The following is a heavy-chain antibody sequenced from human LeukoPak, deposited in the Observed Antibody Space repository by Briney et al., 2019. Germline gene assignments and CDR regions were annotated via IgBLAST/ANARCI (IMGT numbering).Heavy chain of an antibody. Sequence: GRSLRLSCAASGFTFDDYAMHWVRQAPGKGLEWVSGISWNSGSIGYADSVKGRFTISRDNSKNTLYLQMNSLRAEDTAVYYCAKHRDYYDSSGYFDYWGQGTLVTVSS. J-gene: IGHJ4*02. CDR2: ISWNSGSI. D-gene: IGHD3-22*01. CDR3: AKHRDYYDSSGYFDY. V-gene: IGHV3-9*01. CDR1: GFTFDDYA.